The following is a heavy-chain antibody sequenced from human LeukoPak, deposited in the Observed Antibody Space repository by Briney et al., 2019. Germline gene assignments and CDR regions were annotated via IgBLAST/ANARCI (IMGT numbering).Heavy chain of an antibody. Sequence: GGSLRLSCAASGFTVSSNYMSWVRQAPGKGLEWVSVIYSGGSTYYADSVKGRFTISRDNSKNTLYLQMSSLRAEDTAVYYCARRISYYYDSSGYYKAHDAFDIWGQGTMVTVSS. D-gene: IGHD3-22*01. J-gene: IGHJ3*02. V-gene: IGHV3-53*01. CDR2: IYSGGST. CDR1: GFTVSSNY. CDR3: ARRISYYYDSSGYYKAHDAFDI.